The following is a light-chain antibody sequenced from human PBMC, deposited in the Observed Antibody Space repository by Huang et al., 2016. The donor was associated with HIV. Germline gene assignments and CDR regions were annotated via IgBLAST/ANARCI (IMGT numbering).Light chain of an antibody. J-gene: IGKJ2*01. Sequence: IQMTQSPSSLSASVGDRVTITCRASQDIGDSFAWYQQKPGKAPNLLLYAASSLISGVPSRFSGSGSGTDHTLTISSLQPGDFATYYCQQYYSPPYTFGQGTNLEIK. CDR2: AAS. V-gene: IGKV1-NL1*01. CDR3: QQYYSPPYT. CDR1: QDIGDS.